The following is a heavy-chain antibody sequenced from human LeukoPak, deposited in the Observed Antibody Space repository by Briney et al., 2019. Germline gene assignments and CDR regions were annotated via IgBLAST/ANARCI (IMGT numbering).Heavy chain of an antibody. D-gene: IGHD2-2*01. CDR1: GGSFSGYY. Sequence: SETLSLTCAVYGGSFSGYYWSWIRQPPGKGLEWIGEINHSGSTNYNPSLKSRVTISVDTSKNQFSLKLSSVTAADTAVYYCASRYCSSISCPNRPYGMDVWGQGTTVTVSS. J-gene: IGHJ6*02. CDR2: INHSGST. CDR3: ASRYCSSISCPNRPYGMDV. V-gene: IGHV4-34*01.